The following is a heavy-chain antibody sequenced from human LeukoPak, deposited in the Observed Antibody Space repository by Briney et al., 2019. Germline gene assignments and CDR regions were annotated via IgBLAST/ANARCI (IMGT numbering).Heavy chain of an antibody. CDR1: GFTFSSYS. CDR3: ARDRRLTYFDY. CDR2: ISSSSSTI. Sequence: PGGSLRLSCAASGFTFSSYSMNWVRQAPGKGLEWVSYISSSSSTIYYADSVKGRFTISRDNSKNTLYLQMNSLRAEDTAVYYCARDRRLTYFDYWGQGTLVTVSS. V-gene: IGHV3-48*01. J-gene: IGHJ4*02. D-gene: IGHD6-25*01.